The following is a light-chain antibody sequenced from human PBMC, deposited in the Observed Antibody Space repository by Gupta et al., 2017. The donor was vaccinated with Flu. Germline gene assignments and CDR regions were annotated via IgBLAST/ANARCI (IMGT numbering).Light chain of an antibody. CDR3: QSYDNTLTGAVV. Sequence: QSVLTQPPSVSGAPGQRVTISCTGSSSNIGAGYDAHWYQQVPGTAPKLLIYGSNRRPSGVPERFSGSKSGTSASLAITELQVEEEADDYCQSYDNTLTGAVVFGGGTKLTVL. J-gene: IGLJ2*01. CDR2: GSN. V-gene: IGLV1-40*01. CDR1: SSNIGAGYD.